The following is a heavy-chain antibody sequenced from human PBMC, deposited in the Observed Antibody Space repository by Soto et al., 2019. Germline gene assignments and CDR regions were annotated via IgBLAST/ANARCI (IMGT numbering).Heavy chain of an antibody. V-gene: IGHV3-30*18. J-gene: IGHJ4*02. CDR2: MSYAGTYK. Sequence: GGSLRLSCAVSGFTFSYYGMHWVRQAPGKGLEWVAVMSYAGTYKYYADSVKGRFTISRDLSGNTLFLQMNSLRLEDTAVYFCAKEMYPRTVLDSSSPWGDYWGQGTLVTVSS. D-gene: IGHD6-6*01. CDR1: GFTFSYYG. CDR3: AKEMYPRTVLDSSSPWGDY.